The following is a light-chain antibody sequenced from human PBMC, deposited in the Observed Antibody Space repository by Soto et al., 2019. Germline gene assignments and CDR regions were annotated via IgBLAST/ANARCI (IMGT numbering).Light chain of an antibody. CDR2: GAS. V-gene: IGKV3-20*01. CDR1: QSVSSSY. Sequence: EIVLTQSPGTLSLSPGERATLSCRASQSVSSSYLAWYQQKPGQAPRLLIYGASSRATGIPDRFSGSGSGTVFTLTISRLETEDFAVYYCQQYGSSPPTFGPGTKVDMK. CDR3: QQYGSSPPT. J-gene: IGKJ3*01.